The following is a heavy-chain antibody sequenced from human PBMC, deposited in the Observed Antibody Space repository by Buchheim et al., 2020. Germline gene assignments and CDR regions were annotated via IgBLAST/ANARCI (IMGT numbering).Heavy chain of an antibody. CDR1: GFTFSSYA. D-gene: IGHD6-6*01. CDR3: AKGYSSSSGYYFDN. Sequence: EVQLLESGGGLVQPGGSLRLSCVASGFTFSSYAMSWVRQAPGKGLEWVSSISGSGDATRHADSVKGRFTISRDNSKNTLCLQMNSLRAEDTALYYCAKGYSSSSGYYFDNWGQGTL. CDR2: ISGSGDAT. V-gene: IGHV3-23*01. J-gene: IGHJ4*02.